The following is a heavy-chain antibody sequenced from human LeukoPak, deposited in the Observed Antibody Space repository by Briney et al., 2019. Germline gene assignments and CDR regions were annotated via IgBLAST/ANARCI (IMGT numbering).Heavy chain of an antibody. V-gene: IGHV4-59*01. CDR3: ARAPVATPSEFDY. D-gene: IGHD5-12*01. CDR1: GGSISSFY. Sequence: SETLSLTCTVSGGSISSFYWSWIRQPPGKGLEWIGYIHYSGSTNYNTSLKSRVTISVDTSKNQFSLKLSSMTAADTAVYYCARAPVATPSEFDYWGQGTLVTVSS. CDR2: IHYSGST. J-gene: IGHJ4*02.